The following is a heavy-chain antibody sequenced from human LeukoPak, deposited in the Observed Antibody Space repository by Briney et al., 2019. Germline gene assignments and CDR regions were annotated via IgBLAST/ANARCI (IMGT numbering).Heavy chain of an antibody. CDR2: IYFSGST. CDR3: ARIPLVFYFDY. D-gene: IGHD6-6*01. Sequence: PSQTLSLTCNVSGDSISNGDYYWNWIRQHPGKGLEWIGYIYFSGSTFYNPSLKSQVTLSIDTSKNQVSMRLNSVTAADTAVYYCARIPLVFYFDYWGRGALVTVSS. J-gene: IGHJ4*02. CDR1: GDSISNGDYY. V-gene: IGHV4-31*01.